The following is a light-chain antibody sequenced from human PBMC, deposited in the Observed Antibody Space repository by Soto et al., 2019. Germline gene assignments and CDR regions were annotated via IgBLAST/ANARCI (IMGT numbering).Light chain of an antibody. Sequence: QAVVTQEPSLTVSPGGTVTLTCGSSTGPVTSGQYPYWFQQKPAQAPRTLIHDTTNKHSWTPARFSGSLLGGKAALTLSGAQPEDEAEYYCLLFDSGTGVFGGGTKLTVL. V-gene: IGLV7-46*01. CDR3: LLFDSGTGV. J-gene: IGLJ3*02. CDR2: DTT. CDR1: TGPVTSGQY.